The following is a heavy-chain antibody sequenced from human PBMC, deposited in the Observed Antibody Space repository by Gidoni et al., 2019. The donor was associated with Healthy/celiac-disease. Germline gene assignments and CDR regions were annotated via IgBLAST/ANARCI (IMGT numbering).Heavy chain of an antibody. CDR2: IYPGDSDT. J-gene: IGHJ3*02. CDR1: GYSFTRYW. CDR3: ARPTFYRTGTTVGAFDI. D-gene: IGHD1-7*01. Sequence: EVQLVQSGAEVTKPGESLKISCKGSGYSFTRYWIGWVRQMPGKGLEWMGIIYPGDSDTRDSPSFQGQVTISADKSISTAYLQWSSLKASDTAMYYCARPTFYRTGTTVGAFDIWGQGTMVTVSS. V-gene: IGHV5-51*01.